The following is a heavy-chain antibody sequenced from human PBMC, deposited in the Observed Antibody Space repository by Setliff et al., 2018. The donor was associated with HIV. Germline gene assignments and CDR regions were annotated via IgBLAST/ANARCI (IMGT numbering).Heavy chain of an antibody. CDR3: AREGRASGWFGNLLYNWFDP. J-gene: IGHJ5*02. CDR2: ISHSSSYI. D-gene: IGHD3-10*01. V-gene: IGHV3-11*05. CDR1: GFIFSDYY. Sequence: GSLRLSCTASGFIFSDYYMAWIRQAPGKGPEWVSYISHSSSYIEYADSVKGRFTISRDNAKNSLYLQMSGLRAEDTAVYYCAREGRASGWFGNLLYNWFDPWGQGTLVTVSS.